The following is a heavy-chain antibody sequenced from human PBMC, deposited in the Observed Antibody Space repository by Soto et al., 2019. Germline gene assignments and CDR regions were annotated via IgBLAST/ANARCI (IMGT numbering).Heavy chain of an antibody. CDR2: INQDGGVT. D-gene: IGHD6-19*01. CDR1: GFTFISSF. J-gene: IGHJ4*02. CDR3: ARYYRGSGRYFFDY. Sequence: PGGSLRLSCVASGFTFISSFMGWIRQAPGKGLEWVANINQDGGVTYYVDSVEGRFTISRDNTKDSLYLQMNSLRGEDTAIYYCARYYRGSGRYFFDYCRQRTPVTVSS. V-gene: IGHV3-7*03.